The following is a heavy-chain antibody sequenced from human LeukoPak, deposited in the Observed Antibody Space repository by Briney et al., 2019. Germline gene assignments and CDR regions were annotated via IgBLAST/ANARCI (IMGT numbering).Heavy chain of an antibody. Sequence: GGSLRLSCAASRFTFSSYSMNWVRQAPGKGLEWVSSISSSSSYIYYADSVKGRFTISRDNSKNTLYLQMNSLRAEDTAVYYCAREMITFGGGTLDYWGQGTLVTVSS. CDR3: AREMITFGGGTLDY. J-gene: IGHJ4*02. CDR2: ISSSSSYI. D-gene: IGHD3-16*01. V-gene: IGHV3-21*04. CDR1: RFTFSSYS.